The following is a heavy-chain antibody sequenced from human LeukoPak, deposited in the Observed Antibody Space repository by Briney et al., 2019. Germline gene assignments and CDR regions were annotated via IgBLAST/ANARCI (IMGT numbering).Heavy chain of an antibody. CDR1: GFTFSSYA. V-gene: IGHV3-23*01. Sequence: GGSLRLSCAASGFTFSSYAMSWVRQAPGKGLEWVSAISGSGGSTYYADSVKGRCTISRDNSKNTLYLQMNSLRAEDTAVYYCAKEGTLFGSYYYLDYLGQGTLVTVSS. CDR2: ISGSGGST. D-gene: IGHD1-26*01. CDR3: AKEGTLFGSYYYLDY. J-gene: IGHJ4*02.